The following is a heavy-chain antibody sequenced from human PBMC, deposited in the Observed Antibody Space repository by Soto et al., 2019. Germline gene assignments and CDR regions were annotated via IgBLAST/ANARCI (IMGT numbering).Heavy chain of an antibody. D-gene: IGHD1-26*01. Sequence: QVQLVQSGAEVKKPGASVKVSCKASGYTFTSYAMHWVRQAPGQRLEWMGWINAGNGNTKYSQKFQGRVTITRDTSASTAYMELSSLRSEDTAVYYCAREPVGGATQYFDYWGQGTLVTVSS. CDR2: INAGNGNT. J-gene: IGHJ4*02. CDR1: GYTFTSYA. CDR3: AREPVGGATQYFDY. V-gene: IGHV1-3*01.